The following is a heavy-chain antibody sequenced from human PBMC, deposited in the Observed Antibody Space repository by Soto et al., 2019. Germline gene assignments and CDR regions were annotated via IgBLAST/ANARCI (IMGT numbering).Heavy chain of an antibody. CDR3: ARSTTTVTTLDY. D-gene: IGHD4-17*01. V-gene: IGHV2-70*01. J-gene: IGHJ4*02. Sequence: SGPTLVNPTHTLTLTCTFSGFSLSTRGMCVSWIRQPPGKALEWLALIDWDDDKYYSTSLKTRLTISKDTSKNQVVLTMTNMDPVDTATYYCARSTTTVTTLDYWGQGTLVTVSS. CDR1: GFSLSTRGMC. CDR2: IDWDDDK.